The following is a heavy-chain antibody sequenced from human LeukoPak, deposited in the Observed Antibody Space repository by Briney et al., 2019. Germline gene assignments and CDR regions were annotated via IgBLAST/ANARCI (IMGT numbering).Heavy chain of an antibody. CDR1: GGSISSSSYY. CDR3: ARARYCSSTSCYGGFDY. Sequence: SETLSLTCTVSGGSISSSSYYWGWIRQPPGKGLEWIGAIYYSGSTYYNPSLKSRVTISVDTSRNQFSLKLSSVTAADTAVYYCARARYCSSTSCYGGFDYWGQGTLVTVSS. D-gene: IGHD2-2*01. CDR2: IYYSGST. V-gene: IGHV4-39*07. J-gene: IGHJ4*02.